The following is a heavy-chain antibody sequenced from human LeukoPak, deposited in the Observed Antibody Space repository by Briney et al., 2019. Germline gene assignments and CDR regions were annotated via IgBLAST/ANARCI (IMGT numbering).Heavy chain of an antibody. CDR3: VREGYQSRWYFDL. CDR2: KYYSSRWYK. D-gene: IGHD6-13*01. Sequence: SQTLSLTCALSGDSLSGNSAAWSCARPSPTSGIEWLGRKYYSSRWYKDYAVPVKSQITINPDTSKNQFSPQLDSVTPEDTAGYFLVREGYQSRWYFDLWGRGSLVTVSS. CDR1: GDSLSGNSAA. J-gene: IGHJ2*01. V-gene: IGHV6-1*01.